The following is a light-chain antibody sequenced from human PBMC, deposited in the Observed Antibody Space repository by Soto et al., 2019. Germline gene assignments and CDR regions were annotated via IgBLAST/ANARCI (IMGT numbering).Light chain of an antibody. J-gene: IGLJ1*01. CDR3: CSYAGSTYV. CDR2: EGT. Sequence: QSALTQPASVSGSPGQSITISCTGASSDVANYNLVSWYQQHPGKAPQLMIYEGTKRPSGLSDRFSGSKSGNTASLTISKLQAEDEADYYCCSYAGSTYVFGTGTKLTVL. CDR1: SSDVANYNL. V-gene: IGLV2-23*01.